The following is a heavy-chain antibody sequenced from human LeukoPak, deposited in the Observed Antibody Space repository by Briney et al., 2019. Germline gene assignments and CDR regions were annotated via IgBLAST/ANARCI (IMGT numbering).Heavy chain of an antibody. V-gene: IGHV3-30*03. D-gene: IGHD6-13*01. J-gene: IGHJ4*02. CDR2: ISSDGSYK. CDR3: ARLSSSSQTIDY. CDR1: GFTFSSYG. Sequence: PGGSLRLSCAASGFTFSSYGMHWVRQAPGKGLEWVAVISSDGSYKYYADSVKGRFTISRDNSKNTLHLQMNSLRAEDAAVYYCARLSSSSQTIDYWGQGTLVTVSS.